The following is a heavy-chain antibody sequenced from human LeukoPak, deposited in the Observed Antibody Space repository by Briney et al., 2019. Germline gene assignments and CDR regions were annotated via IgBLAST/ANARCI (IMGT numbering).Heavy chain of an antibody. CDR2: ISGSGGST. V-gene: IGHV3-23*01. CDR1: GFTFSSYA. D-gene: IGHD5-18*01. CDR3: ANNLVWGYSYGIAFDY. J-gene: IGHJ4*02. Sequence: GGSLRLPCAASGFTFSSYAMSWVRQAPGKGLEWVSAISGSGGSTYYADSVKGRFTISRDNSKNTLYLQMNSLRAEDTAVYYCANNLVWGYSYGIAFDYWGQGTLVTVSS.